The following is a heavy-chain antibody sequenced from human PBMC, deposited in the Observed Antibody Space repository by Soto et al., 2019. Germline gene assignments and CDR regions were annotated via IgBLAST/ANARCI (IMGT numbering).Heavy chain of an antibody. CDR2: IYTSGST. D-gene: IGHD6-19*01. Sequence: SETLSLTCTVSGGSISSYYWSWTRQPAGKGLEWIGRIYTSGSTNYNPSLKSRVTMSVDTSKNQFSLKLSSVTAADTAVYYCARGQDSSGRYGVYYYYYGMDVWGQGTTVTVSS. V-gene: IGHV4-4*07. CDR3: ARGQDSSGRYGVYYYYYGMDV. J-gene: IGHJ6*02. CDR1: GGSISSYY.